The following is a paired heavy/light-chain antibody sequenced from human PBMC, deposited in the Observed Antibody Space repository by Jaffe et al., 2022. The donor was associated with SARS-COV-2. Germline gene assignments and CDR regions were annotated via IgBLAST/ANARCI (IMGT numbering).Light chain of an antibody. CDR2: GVG. J-gene: IGLJ3*02. CDR3: SSFSGSDNWV. CDR1: SSDVGGYNF. V-gene: IGLV2-8*01. Sequence: QSALTQPPSASGSPGQSVTISCTGTSSDVGGYNFVSWYQQHPGKAPKLMIYGVGNRPSGVSDRFSGSKSGNTASLTVSGLQAEDEADYYCSSFSGSDNWVFGGGTKLTVL.
Heavy chain of an antibody. D-gene: IGHD7-27*01. V-gene: IGHV3-7*03. CDR1: GFTFKSYW. CDR2: IKQDGSEK. CDR3: GRLGNWAFDN. Sequence: EVQLVESGGGLVQPGGSLRLSCEASGFTFKSYWMTWVRQAPGKGPEWVANIKQDGSEKNYVDSVRGRFSISRDNAKTSLYLQMNSLRAEDTAVYYCGRLGNWAFDNWGQGTLVTVSS. J-gene: IGHJ4*02.